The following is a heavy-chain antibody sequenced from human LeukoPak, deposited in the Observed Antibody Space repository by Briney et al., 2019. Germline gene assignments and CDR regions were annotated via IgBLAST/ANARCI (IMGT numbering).Heavy chain of an antibody. CDR2: INPSGGST. Sequence: ASVKVSCKASGYTFTSYGISWVRQTPGQGLEWMGIINPSGGSTSYAQKFQGRVTMTRDTSTSTAYMELRSLRSDDTAVYYCARDEGSSSWYMLSSRYYYYMDVWGKGTTVTISS. D-gene: IGHD6-13*01. CDR1: GYTFTSYG. V-gene: IGHV1-46*01. J-gene: IGHJ6*03. CDR3: ARDEGSSSWYMLSSRYYYYMDV.